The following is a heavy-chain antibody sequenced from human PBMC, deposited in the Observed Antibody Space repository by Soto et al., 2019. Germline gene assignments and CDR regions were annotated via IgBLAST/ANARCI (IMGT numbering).Heavy chain of an antibody. CDR2: ISWNSGSI. CDR1: GFTFDEYA. D-gene: IGHD5-12*01. Sequence: GGALRLSCAASGFTFDEYAMHWVRQAPGKGLEWVSGISWNSGSIGYADSVKGRFTISRDNAKYSLYLQMNSLRAEDTALYYCAKARRDGYNLLFDYWGQGT. V-gene: IGHV3-9*01. CDR3: AKARRDGYNLLFDY. J-gene: IGHJ4*02.